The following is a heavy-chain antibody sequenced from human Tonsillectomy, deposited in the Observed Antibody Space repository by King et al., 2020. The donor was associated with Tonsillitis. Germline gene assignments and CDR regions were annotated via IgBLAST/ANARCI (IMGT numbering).Heavy chain of an antibody. J-gene: IGHJ4*02. Sequence: QLVQSGAEVKKPGASVKVSCKASGYTFTDYYMHWVRQAPGQGLEWMGWINPNSGGTKYAQKFQGRVTMTRDTSINTAYMELSRLRSDDTAVYYCAGFSGASHAVGAIPFDHWGPGTLVTVSS. CDR2: INPNSGGT. CDR3: AGFSGASHAVGAIPFDH. V-gene: IGHV1-2*02. D-gene: IGHD1-26*01. CDR1: GYTFTDYY.